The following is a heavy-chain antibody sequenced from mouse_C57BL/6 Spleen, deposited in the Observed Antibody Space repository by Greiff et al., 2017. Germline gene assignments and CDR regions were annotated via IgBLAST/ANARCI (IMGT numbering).Heavy chain of an antibody. CDR2: INPSSGYT. J-gene: IGHJ4*01. Sequence: VQLQQSGAELAKPGASVKLSCKASGYTFTSYWMHWVKQRPGQGLEWIGYINPSSGYTKYNQKFKDKATLTADKSSSTAYMQLSSLTYEDSAVYYCASIYYGNYAAGSYAMDYWGQGTSVTVSS. D-gene: IGHD2-1*01. CDR3: ASIYYGNYAAGSYAMDY. CDR1: GYTFTSYW. V-gene: IGHV1-7*01.